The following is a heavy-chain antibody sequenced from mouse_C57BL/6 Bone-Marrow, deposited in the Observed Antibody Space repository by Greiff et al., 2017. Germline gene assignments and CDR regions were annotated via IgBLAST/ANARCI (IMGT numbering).Heavy chain of an antibody. D-gene: IGHD2-1*01. CDR3: ARGTIYYGNPSWFAY. Sequence: EVKLVESGGGLVKPGGSLKLSCAASGFTFSSYAMSWVRQTPEKRLEWVATISDGGSYTYYPDNVKGRFTISRDNAKNNLYLQMSHLKSEDTAMYYCARGTIYYGNPSWFAYWGQGTLVTVSA. J-gene: IGHJ3*01. V-gene: IGHV5-4*03. CDR2: ISDGGSYT. CDR1: GFTFSSYA.